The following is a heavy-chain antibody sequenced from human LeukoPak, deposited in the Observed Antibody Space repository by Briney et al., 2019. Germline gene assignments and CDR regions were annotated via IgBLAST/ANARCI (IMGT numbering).Heavy chain of an antibody. Sequence: ASVKVSCKASGHTFIGYYMHWVRQAPGQGLEWMGRINPNSGGTNYAQKFQGRVTMTRDTSISTVYMELTRLRSDDTAVYYCARDPRGYSYDDGFDIWGQGTMVTVSS. J-gene: IGHJ3*02. V-gene: IGHV1-2*06. D-gene: IGHD5-18*01. CDR3: ARDPRGYSYDDGFDI. CDR2: INPNSGGT. CDR1: GHTFIGYY.